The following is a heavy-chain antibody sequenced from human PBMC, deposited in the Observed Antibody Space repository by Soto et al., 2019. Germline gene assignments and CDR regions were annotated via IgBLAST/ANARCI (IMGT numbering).Heavy chain of an antibody. CDR3: ARMSRDFWSGYYLDY. CDR2: IYYSGST. Sequence: RSLTCAVSGYSISSSNWWGWIRQPPGKGLEWIGYIYYSGSTYYNPSLKSRVTMSVDTSKNQFSLKLSSVTAVDTAVYYCARMSRDFWSGYYLDYWGQGTLVTVS. V-gene: IGHV4-28*01. D-gene: IGHD3-3*01. J-gene: IGHJ4*02. CDR1: GYSISSSNW.